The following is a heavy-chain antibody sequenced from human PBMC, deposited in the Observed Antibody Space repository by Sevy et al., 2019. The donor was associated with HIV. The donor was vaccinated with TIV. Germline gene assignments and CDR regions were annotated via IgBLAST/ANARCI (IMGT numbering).Heavy chain of an antibody. CDR2: LYYTKTT. CDR3: ARATPDLYYGMDV. Sequence: SETLSLTCTVSGGSISGYYRTWIRRPPGKGLEWIGYLYYTKTTNDNPSLKSRVTISEDTSKNQFSLKLTSVTAADTAIYYSARATPDLYYGMDVWGQGTTVTVSS. V-gene: IGHV4-59*01. CDR1: GGSISGYY. J-gene: IGHJ6*02.